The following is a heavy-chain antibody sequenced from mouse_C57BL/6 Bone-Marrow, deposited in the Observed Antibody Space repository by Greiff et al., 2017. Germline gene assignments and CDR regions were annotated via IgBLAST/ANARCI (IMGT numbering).Heavy chain of an antibody. Sequence: VKLLESGAELARPGASVKLSCKASGYTFTSYGISWVKQRTGQGLEWIGEIYPRSGNTYYNEKFKGKATLTADKSSSTAYMELRSLTSEVSAVYFCARACDYDKMAWFAYWGQGTLVTVSA. CDR1: GYTFTSYG. CDR2: IYPRSGNT. CDR3: ARACDYDKMAWFAY. V-gene: IGHV1-81*01. D-gene: IGHD2-4*01. J-gene: IGHJ3*01.